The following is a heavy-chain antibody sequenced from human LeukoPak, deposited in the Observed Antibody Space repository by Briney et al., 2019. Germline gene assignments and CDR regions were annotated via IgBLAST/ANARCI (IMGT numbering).Heavy chain of an antibody. D-gene: IGHD3-9*01. CDR1: GYTFTSYG. CDR2: ISAYNGNT. V-gene: IGHV1-18*01. CDR3: ARGPQYYDILTGYYNGAFDI. J-gene: IGHJ3*02. Sequence: GASVKVSCKASGYTFTSYGISWVRQAPGQGLEWMGWISAYNGNTNYAQKLQGRVTMTTDTSTSTAYMELRSLRSDDTAVYYCARGPQYYDILTGYYNGAFDIWGQGTMVTVSS.